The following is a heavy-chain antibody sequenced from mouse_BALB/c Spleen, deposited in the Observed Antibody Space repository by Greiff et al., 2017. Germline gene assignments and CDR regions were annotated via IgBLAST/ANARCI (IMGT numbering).Heavy chain of an antibody. CDR1: GYTFTSYY. CDR3: TRSLTVVAPFDY. J-gene: IGHJ2*01. Sequence: QVQLQQSGAELVKPGASVKLSCKASGYTFTSYYMYWVKQRPGQGLEWIGEINPSNGGTNFNEKFKSKATLTVDKSSSTAYMQLSSLTSEDSAVYYCTRSLTVVAPFDYWGQGTTLTVSS. D-gene: IGHD1-1*01. CDR2: INPSNGGT. V-gene: IGHV1S81*02.